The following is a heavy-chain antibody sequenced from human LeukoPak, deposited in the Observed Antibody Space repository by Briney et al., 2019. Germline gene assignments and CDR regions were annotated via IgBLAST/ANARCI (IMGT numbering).Heavy chain of an antibody. CDR2: ISAYNGNT. D-gene: IGHD2-2*02. CDR1: GYTFTSYG. CDR3: ARGIDPVPAAIWSFDY. J-gene: IGHJ4*02. Sequence: ASVKVSCKASGYTFTSYGIIWVRQAPGQGLEWMGWISAYNGNTNYAQKLQGRVTMTTDTSTSTAYMELRSLRSDDTAVYYCARGIDPVPAAIWSFDYWGQGTLVTVSS. V-gene: IGHV1-18*01.